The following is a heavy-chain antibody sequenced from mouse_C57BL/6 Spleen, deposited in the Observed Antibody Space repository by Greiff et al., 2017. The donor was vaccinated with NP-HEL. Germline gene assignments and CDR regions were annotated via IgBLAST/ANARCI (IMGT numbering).Heavy chain of an antibody. CDR3: ARYFYGSSYFDF. V-gene: IGHV1-72*01. CDR1: GNTFTSYL. J-gene: IGHJ2*01. CDR2: IDPNSGGT. Sequence: QVQLQQPGAELVKPGASVKLSCKASGNTFTSYLMHWVRQRPGRGLEWIGRIDPNSGGTKYNEKFKSKATLTVDKPSSTTYMQLSSLTSEDSAVYYCARYFYGSSYFDFWGQGTTLTVSS. D-gene: IGHD1-1*01.